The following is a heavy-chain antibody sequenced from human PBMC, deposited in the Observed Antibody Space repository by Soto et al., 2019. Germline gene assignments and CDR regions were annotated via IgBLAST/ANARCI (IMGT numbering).Heavy chain of an antibody. CDR2: INHSGST. V-gene: IGHV4-34*01. J-gene: IGHJ4*02. Sequence: QVQLQQWGAGLLKPSETLSLTCAVYGGSFSGYYWSWIRQPPGKGLEWIGEINHSGSTNYNPSLTSRVTISVDTSKNQFSLKLSSVTAADTAVYYCARDRHYDGSGRDFDYWGQGTLVTVSS. CDR3: ARDRHYDGSGRDFDY. D-gene: IGHD3-10*01. CDR1: GGSFSGYY.